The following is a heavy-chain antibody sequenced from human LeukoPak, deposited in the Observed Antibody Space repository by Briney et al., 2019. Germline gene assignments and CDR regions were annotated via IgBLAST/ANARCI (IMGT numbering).Heavy chain of an antibody. Sequence: GGSLRLSCTASGFTFSTYSINWVRQAPGKGLEWVSFISGTSNFIYYADSVKGRFSISRDSSKNILYLQMNSLRAEDTAVYYCAKDRCSNGVGCYYYYMDVWGKGTTVTISS. CDR3: AKDRCSNGVGCYYYYMDV. D-gene: IGHD2-8*01. J-gene: IGHJ6*03. CDR1: GFTFSTYS. V-gene: IGHV3-21*01. CDR2: ISGTSNFI.